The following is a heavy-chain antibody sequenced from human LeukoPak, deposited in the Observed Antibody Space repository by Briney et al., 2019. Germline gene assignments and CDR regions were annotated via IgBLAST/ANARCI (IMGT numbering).Heavy chain of an antibody. V-gene: IGHV3-23*01. D-gene: IGHD4-17*01. CDR2: ISRSGSST. CDR3: TKKRLNRLGFYYGIDV. Sequence: GGSLRLSCAASGFTFSTHAMTWVRQAPGKGLECVSVISRSGSSTHYADSVKGRFTISRDNSMNMLYLQMNSLRAEDTAIYYCTKKRLNRLGFYYGIDVWGQGTTVTVSS. J-gene: IGHJ6*02. CDR1: GFTFSTHA.